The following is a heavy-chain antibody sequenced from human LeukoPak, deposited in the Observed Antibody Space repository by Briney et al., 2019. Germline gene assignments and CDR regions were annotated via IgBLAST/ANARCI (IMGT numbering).Heavy chain of an antibody. CDR2: ISAYNGNT. Sequence: ASVKVSCKASGYTFTIYGITWVRQAPGQGLEWMGWISAYNGNTNYAQKLQGRVTMTTDTSTSTAYMELRSLRSDDTAVYYCAREIRTGSGYDWYAFDIWGQGTMVTVSS. CDR1: GYTFTIYG. CDR3: AREIRTGSGYDWYAFDI. V-gene: IGHV1-18*01. J-gene: IGHJ3*02. D-gene: IGHD5-12*01.